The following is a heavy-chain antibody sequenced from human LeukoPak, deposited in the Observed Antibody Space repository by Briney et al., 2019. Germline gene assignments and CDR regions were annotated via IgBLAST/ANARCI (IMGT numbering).Heavy chain of an antibody. CDR1: GFTFSSYE. Sequence: PGGSLRLSCAASGFTFSSYEMNWVRPAPGKGLEWVSYISGSGSSIYYADSVKGRFTISRDNAKNSLYLQMNSLRAEDTAVYYCARDPYSGNSDSDYFDYWGQGTLVTVSS. CDR3: ARDPYSGNSDSDYFDY. CDR2: ISGSGSSI. J-gene: IGHJ4*02. V-gene: IGHV3-48*03. D-gene: IGHD4-23*01.